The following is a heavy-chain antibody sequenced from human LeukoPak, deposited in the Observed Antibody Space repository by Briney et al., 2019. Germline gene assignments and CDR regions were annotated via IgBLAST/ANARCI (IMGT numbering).Heavy chain of an antibody. D-gene: IGHD2-15*01. CDR1: GESLNSYY. CDR2: IYESETT. J-gene: IGHJ4*02. CDR3: ARGAWATRLGS. V-gene: IGHV4-34*01. Sequence: SETLSLTCAVYGESLNSYYWSWLRQPPGEGLEWIGEIYESETTKYNPSLKSRVTISMVPSKQQFSLSLNSVTAADTAVYYCARGAWATRLGSWGLGTPVIVSS.